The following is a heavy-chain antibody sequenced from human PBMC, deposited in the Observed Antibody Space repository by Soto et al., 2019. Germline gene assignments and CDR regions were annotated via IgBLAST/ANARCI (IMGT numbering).Heavy chain of an antibody. J-gene: IGHJ4*02. V-gene: IGHV3-7*03. Sequence: GSLRLSCAASGFTLSNYWMTWVRQAPGKGLEWVANINKDGSQRNYVDSVKGRFTIARDNGQNSLSLQINSLRVEDTAVYYCVRELGLAYWGQGALVTVSS. CDR2: INKDGSQR. CDR1: GFTLSNYW. D-gene: IGHD7-27*01. CDR3: VRELGLAY.